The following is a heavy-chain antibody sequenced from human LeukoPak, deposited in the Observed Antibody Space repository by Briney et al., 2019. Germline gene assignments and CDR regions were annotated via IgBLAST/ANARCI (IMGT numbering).Heavy chain of an antibody. CDR1: GYTFTGYY. J-gene: IGHJ3*02. D-gene: IGHD1-26*01. CDR2: INPNSGGT. CDR3: AREQTGIVGATIAFDI. Sequence: ASVKVSCKASGYTFTGYYMHWVRQAPGQGLEWMGWINPNSGGTNYAQKFQGRVTMTRDTSISTAYMELSRLRSDDTAVYYCAREQTGIVGATIAFDIWGQGTMVTVSS. V-gene: IGHV1-2*02.